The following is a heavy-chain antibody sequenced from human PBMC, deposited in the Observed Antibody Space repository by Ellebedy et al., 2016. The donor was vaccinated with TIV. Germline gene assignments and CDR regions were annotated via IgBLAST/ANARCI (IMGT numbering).Heavy chain of an antibody. Sequence: MPSETLSLTCAVYGGSFSGYYWSWIRQPPGKGLEWIGEINHSGSTNYNPSLKSRVTISVDTSKNQFSLKLSSVTAADTAVYYCARGVGVAGLTGFDYWGQGTLVTVSS. V-gene: IGHV4-34*01. CDR2: INHSGST. J-gene: IGHJ4*02. CDR1: GGSFSGYY. D-gene: IGHD6-19*01. CDR3: ARGVGVAGLTGFDY.